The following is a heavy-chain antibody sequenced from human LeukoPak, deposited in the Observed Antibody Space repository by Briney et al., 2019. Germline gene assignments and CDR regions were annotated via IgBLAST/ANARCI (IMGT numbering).Heavy chain of an antibody. CDR3: ARDSTQPGPVVVAATYAGFDY. Sequence: PGGSLRLSCAASGFTVSSNYMSWVRQAPGKGLEWVSVIYSGGSTYYADSVKGRFTISRDNSKNTLYLQMNSLRAEDTAVYYCARDSTQPGPVVVAATYAGFDYWGQGTLVTVSS. D-gene: IGHD2-15*01. CDR1: GFTVSSNY. V-gene: IGHV3-53*01. CDR2: IYSGGST. J-gene: IGHJ4*02.